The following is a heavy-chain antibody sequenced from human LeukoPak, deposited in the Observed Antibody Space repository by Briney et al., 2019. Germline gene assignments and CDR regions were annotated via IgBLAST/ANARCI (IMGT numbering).Heavy chain of an antibody. CDR2: IRYDGSYN. CDR1: GFTFSSYA. V-gene: IGHV3-30*14. CDR3: ARGHSYGSWYFDL. D-gene: IGHD5-18*01. J-gene: IGHJ2*01. Sequence: GGSLRLSCAASGFTFSSYAMHWVRQAPGKGLEWVSFIRYDGSYNYYADSVMGRFSISRDNSKNTLYLQMNSLRAEDTAVYYCARGHSYGSWYFDLWGRGTLVTVSS.